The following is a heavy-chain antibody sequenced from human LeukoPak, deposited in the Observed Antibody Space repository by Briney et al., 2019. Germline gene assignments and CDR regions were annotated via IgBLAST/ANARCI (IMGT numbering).Heavy chain of an antibody. D-gene: IGHD7-27*01. CDR2: IYYSGGT. CDR1: GGSINYYY. CDR3: ARETPGAGHFDY. Sequence: SETLSLTCTVSGGSINYYYWMWIRQPPGKGLEWIGYIYYSGGTHYNPSLKSRVTMSVDTSKNQFSLKLTAVTAADTAVYYCARETPGAGHFDYWGQGSLVTVSS. V-gene: IGHV4-59*01. J-gene: IGHJ4*02.